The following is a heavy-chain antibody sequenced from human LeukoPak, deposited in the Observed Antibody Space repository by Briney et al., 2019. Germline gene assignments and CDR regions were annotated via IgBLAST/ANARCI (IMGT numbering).Heavy chain of an antibody. Sequence: GGSLRLSCAASGFTVSSNYMGWVRQAPGKGLEWVSLIYSGGSTYYADSVKGRFTISRDNSKNTLYLQMNSLRAEDTAVYYCARHSSSLYNYYGMDVWGQGTTVTVSS. CDR2: IYSGGST. V-gene: IGHV3-53*01. CDR1: GFTVSSNY. CDR3: ARHSSSLYNYYGMDV. J-gene: IGHJ6*02. D-gene: IGHD6-6*01.